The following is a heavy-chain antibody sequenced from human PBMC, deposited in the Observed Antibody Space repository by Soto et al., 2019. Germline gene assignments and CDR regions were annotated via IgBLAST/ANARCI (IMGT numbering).Heavy chain of an antibody. CDR1: GGSMGSGGCY. J-gene: IGHJ4*01. CDR3: ARGVLH. Sequence: SQRRWCTGTVAGGSMGSGGCYWSWIRQHPGTGLEWSGHISYSGSTSCNTSRKSRVTMSVDTSRNQVSLIVNSVTAAHPAVYYCARGVLHWRQGTLVT. CDR2: ISYSGST. V-gene: IGHV4-31*02. D-gene: IGHD3-10*01.